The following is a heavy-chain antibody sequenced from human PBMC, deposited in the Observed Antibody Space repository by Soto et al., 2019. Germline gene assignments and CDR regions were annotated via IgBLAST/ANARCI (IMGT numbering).Heavy chain of an antibody. CDR3: AKDWPYYYDSSGYPFDY. V-gene: IGHV3-23*01. CDR1: GFTFSSYA. Sequence: GGSLRLSCAASGFTFSSYAMSWVRQAPGKGLEWVSAISGSGGSTYYADSVKGRLTISRDNSKNKLYLQMNSLRAEDTAVYYCAKDWPYYYDSSGYPFDYWGQGTLVTVSS. CDR2: ISGSGGST. D-gene: IGHD3-22*01. J-gene: IGHJ4*02.